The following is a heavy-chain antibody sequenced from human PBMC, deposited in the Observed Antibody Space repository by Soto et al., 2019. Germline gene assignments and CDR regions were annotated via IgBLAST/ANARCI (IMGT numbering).Heavy chain of an antibody. Sequence: GESLKISCKGSGYSFTIYCISWVRQMPGKGLEWMGRIDPSDSYTNYSPSFQGHVTISADKSISTAYLQWSSLKASDTAMYYCARQAVAATEPDYWGQGTLVTVSS. CDR1: GYSFTIYC. CDR2: IDPSDSYT. CDR3: ARQAVAATEPDY. D-gene: IGHD6-19*01. V-gene: IGHV5-10-1*01. J-gene: IGHJ4*02.